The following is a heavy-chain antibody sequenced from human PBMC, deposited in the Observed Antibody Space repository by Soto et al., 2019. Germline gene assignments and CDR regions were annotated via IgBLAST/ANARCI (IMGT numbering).Heavy chain of an antibody. CDR1: SGSISSSNW. J-gene: IGHJ4*02. V-gene: IGHV4-4*02. D-gene: IGHD3-3*01. Sequence: PSETLSLTCAVSSGSISSSNWWSWVRQPPGKGLEWIGEIYHSGSTNYNPSLKSRVTISVDKSKNQFSLKLSSVTAADTAVYYCARAVATYYDFWSGSDGFDYWGQGTLVTVS. CDR2: IYHSGST. CDR3: ARAVATYYDFWSGSDGFDY.